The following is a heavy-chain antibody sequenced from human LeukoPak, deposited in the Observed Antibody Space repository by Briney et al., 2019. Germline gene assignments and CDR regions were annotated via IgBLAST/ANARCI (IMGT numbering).Heavy chain of an antibody. V-gene: IGHV4-59*12. CDR2: IYYSGST. D-gene: IGHD3-22*01. J-gene: IGHJ5*02. CDR3: ARDYYDSSGYYGEYNWFDP. Sequence: SETLSLTCTVSGGSISSYYWSWIRQPPGKGLEWIGYIYYSGSTNYNPSLKSRVTISVDTSKNQFSLKLSSVTAEDTAVYYCARDYYDSSGYYGEYNWFDPWGQGTLVTVSS. CDR1: GGSISSYY.